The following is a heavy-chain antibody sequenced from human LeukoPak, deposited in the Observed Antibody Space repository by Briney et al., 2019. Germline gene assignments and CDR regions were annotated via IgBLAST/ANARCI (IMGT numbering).Heavy chain of an antibody. Sequence: PSETLSLTCTVSGDSISSTNWWSWVRQPPGKGLEWIREIYHSGSTNYNPSLKSRVTISVDKSKNQFSLKLRSVTAADTAVYYCARTANYYYNYMDVWGKGTTVTVSS. CDR3: ARTANYYYNYMDV. V-gene: IGHV4-4*02. J-gene: IGHJ6*03. CDR1: GDSISSTNW. CDR2: IYHSGST.